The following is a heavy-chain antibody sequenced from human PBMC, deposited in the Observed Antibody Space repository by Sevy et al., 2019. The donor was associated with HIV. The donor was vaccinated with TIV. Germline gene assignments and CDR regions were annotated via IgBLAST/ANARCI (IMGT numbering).Heavy chain of an antibody. D-gene: IGHD3-9*01. CDR2: IIPILGTT. J-gene: IGHJ6*02. CDR1: GGTFSFYG. V-gene: IGHV1-69*13. Sequence: ASVKVSCKASGGTFSFYGVSWVRQPPGQGLEWMAGIIPILGTTRYAQKFQGRVTITADESTSTAYMELSSLRSEDTAVYYCARGGPDDILTHYGLDVWGQGTTVTVSS. CDR3: ARGGPDDILTHYGLDV.